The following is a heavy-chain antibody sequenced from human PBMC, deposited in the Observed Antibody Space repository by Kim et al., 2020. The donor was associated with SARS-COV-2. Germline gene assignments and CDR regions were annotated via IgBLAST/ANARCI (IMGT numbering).Heavy chain of an antibody. J-gene: IGHJ4*02. V-gene: IGHV4-59*01. CDR3: ARAESPRTAMVIGY. Sequence: NPSLESRVTISVDTAETQFSRKLSAVTAADTAVYYCARAESPRTAMVIGYWGQGTLVTVSS. D-gene: IGHD5-18*01.